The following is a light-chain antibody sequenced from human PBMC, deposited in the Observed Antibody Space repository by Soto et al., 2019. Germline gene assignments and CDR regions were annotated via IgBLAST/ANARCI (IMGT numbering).Light chain of an antibody. Sequence: EIVLTQSPGTLSLSPGERATLSCRASQTVSNDFVAWYQQTPGQAPRLLIYTTSNRVTGVPDRFSGSGSGTDFTLTISRLDPEDLVVYYCLQYGSSPTFGQRTKLEIK. CDR2: TTS. CDR3: LQYGSSPT. CDR1: QTVSNDF. V-gene: IGKV3-20*01. J-gene: IGKJ1*01.